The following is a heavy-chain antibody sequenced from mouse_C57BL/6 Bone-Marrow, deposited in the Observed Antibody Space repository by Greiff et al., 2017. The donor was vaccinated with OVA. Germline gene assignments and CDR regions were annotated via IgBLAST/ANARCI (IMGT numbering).Heavy chain of an antibody. CDR3: FSLGYAMTT. CDR1: GFSFNTYA. CDR2: IRSKSNNYAT. J-gene: IGHJ4*01. D-gene: IGHD4-1*01. V-gene: IGHV10-1*01. Sequence: DVHLVESGGGLVEPKGSLKLSCAASGFSFNTYAMNWVRQAPGKGLEWVARIRSKSNNYATYYADSVKDRFTISRDDSESMLYLQMNNLKTEDTAMYYCFSLGYAMTTGVKEPQSPSPQ.